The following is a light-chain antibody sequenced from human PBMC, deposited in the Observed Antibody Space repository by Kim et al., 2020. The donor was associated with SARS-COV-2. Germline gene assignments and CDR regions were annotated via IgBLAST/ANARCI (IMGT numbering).Light chain of an antibody. CDR2: AAS. CDR1: QGIRNY. Sequence: ASVGDRVTITCRASQGIRNYLDWFQQKPGKAPKCLIYAASNLQSGVPSKFSGSGSGTEFTLTISSLQPEDFATYYCQQYNSYPPTFGQGTKVDIK. J-gene: IGKJ1*01. V-gene: IGKV1-16*02. CDR3: QQYNSYPPT.